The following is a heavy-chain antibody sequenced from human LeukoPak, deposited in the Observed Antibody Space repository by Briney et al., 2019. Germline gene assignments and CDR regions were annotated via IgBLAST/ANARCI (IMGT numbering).Heavy chain of an antibody. J-gene: IGHJ4*02. CDR1: GYTFTGYY. V-gene: IGHV1-2*02. CDR3: ARASDIVVVVAAIFHY. Sequence: ASVKVSCKASGYTFTGYYMHWVRQAPGQGLEWMGWINPNSGGTNYAQKFQGRVTMTRDTPISTAYMELSRLRSDDTAVYYCARASDIVVVVAAIFHYWGQGTLVTVSS. CDR2: INPNSGGT. D-gene: IGHD2-15*01.